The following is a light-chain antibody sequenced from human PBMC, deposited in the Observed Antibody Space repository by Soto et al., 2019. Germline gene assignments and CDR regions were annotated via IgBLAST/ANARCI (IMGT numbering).Light chain of an antibody. CDR3: SSYTSSSTS. Sequence: QSVLTQPASVSGSPGQSITISCTGTSSDVGGYIYVSWYQQHPGKAPKLMIYDVNNRPSGVSNRFSGSKSGNTASLTISGLQAEDEADYYCSSYTSSSTSFGTGTKVTVL. CDR2: DVN. CDR1: SSDVGGYIY. V-gene: IGLV2-14*01. J-gene: IGLJ1*01.